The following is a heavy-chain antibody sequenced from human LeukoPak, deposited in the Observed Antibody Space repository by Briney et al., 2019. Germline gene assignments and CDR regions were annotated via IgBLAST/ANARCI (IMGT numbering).Heavy chain of an antibody. D-gene: IGHD2-2*01. CDR1: GGSISSSSYY. J-gene: IGHJ6*02. V-gene: IGHV4-39*01. Sequence: SETLPLTCTVSGGSISSSSYYWGWIRQPPGKGLEWIGSIYYSGSTYYNPSLKSRVTISVDTSKNQFSLKLSSVTAADTAVYYCASLPIVVVPAFYYYYYYGMDVWGQGTTVTVSS. CDR3: ASLPIVVVPAFYYYYYYGMDV. CDR2: IYYSGST.